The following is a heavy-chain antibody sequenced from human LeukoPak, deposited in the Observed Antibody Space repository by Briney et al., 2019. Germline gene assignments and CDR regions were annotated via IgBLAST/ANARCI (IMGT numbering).Heavy chain of an antibody. CDR2: ISGSSSYI. CDR1: GFTFSSYS. CDR3: AILNYGDYMAFDI. D-gene: IGHD4-17*01. V-gene: IGHV3-21*01. J-gene: IGHJ3*02. Sequence: PGGSLRLSCAASGFTFSSYSMNWVRQAPGKGLEWVSSISGSSSYIYYADSVKGRFTISRDNAKNSLYLQMNSLRAEDTAVYYCAILNYGDYMAFDIWGQGTMVTVSS.